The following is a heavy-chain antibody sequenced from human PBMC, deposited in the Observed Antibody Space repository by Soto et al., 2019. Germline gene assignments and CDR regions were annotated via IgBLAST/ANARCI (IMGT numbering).Heavy chain of an antibody. CDR2: ISGSGDST. CDR1: GFTFSSYA. D-gene: IGHD3-9*01. CDR3: AKGRTAYYDIFTGYYTHYYQYYVRDV. Sequence: EVQLVESGGGLVQPGGSLRLSCAASGFTFSSYAMSWVRQAPGKGLEWVSAISGSGDSTYYADSVKGRFTISSDNSKNTLYLQMNSLRAEDTAVYYCAKGRTAYYDIFTGYYTHYYQYYVRDVWGQGTTVPVSS. J-gene: IGHJ6*02. V-gene: IGHV3-23*04.